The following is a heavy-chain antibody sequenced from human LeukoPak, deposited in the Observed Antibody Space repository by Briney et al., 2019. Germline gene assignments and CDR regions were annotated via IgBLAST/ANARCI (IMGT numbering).Heavy chain of an antibody. CDR3: AKDGDPKYSSLTGSWFDP. CDR1: GFTFDDYA. V-gene: IGHV3-9*01. Sequence: GRSLRLSCAASGFTFDDYAMHWVRQAPGKGLEWVSGISWNSGSIGYADSVKGRFTISRDNAKNSLYLQMNSLGAEDTALYYCAKDGDPKYSSLTGSWFDPWGQGTLVTVSS. J-gene: IGHJ5*02. CDR2: ISWNSGSI. D-gene: IGHD6-6*01.